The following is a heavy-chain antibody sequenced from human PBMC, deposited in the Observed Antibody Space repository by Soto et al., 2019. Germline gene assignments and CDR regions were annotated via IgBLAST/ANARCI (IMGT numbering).Heavy chain of an antibody. V-gene: IGHV4-61*01. CDR3: ARDRRGYSYGWVDY. J-gene: IGHJ4*02. CDR2: IYYSGST. CDR1: GGSVSSGSYY. Sequence: SETLSLTCTVSGGSVSSGSYYWSWIRQPPGKGLEWIGYIYYSGSTNYNPSLKSRVTMSVDTSKNQFSLKLSSVTAADTAVYYCARDRRGYSYGWVDYWGQGTQVTVSS. D-gene: IGHD5-18*01.